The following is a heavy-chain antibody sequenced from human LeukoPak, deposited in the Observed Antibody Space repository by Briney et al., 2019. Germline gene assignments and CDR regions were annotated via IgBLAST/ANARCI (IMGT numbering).Heavy chain of an antibody. D-gene: IGHD5-12*01. Sequence: GSVKVSCKASGYTFTSYGISWVRQAPGQGLEWMGWISAYNGNTNYAQKLQGRVTITADKSTSTAYMELSSLRSEDTAVYYCARDRGNSGYDYWGQGTLVTVSS. V-gene: IGHV1-18*01. CDR2: ISAYNGNT. J-gene: IGHJ4*02. CDR3: ARDRGNSGYDY. CDR1: GYTFTSYG.